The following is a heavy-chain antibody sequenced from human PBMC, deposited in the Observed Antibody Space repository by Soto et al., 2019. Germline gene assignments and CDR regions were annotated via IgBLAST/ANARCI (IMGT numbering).Heavy chain of an antibody. Sequence: PSETLSLTCTVSGGSISSSSYYWGWIRHPPGKGLEWIGSIYYSGSTYYNPSLKSRVTISVDTSKNQFSLKLSSVTAADTAVYSCASLPGGIAAAGPKGCYCDYWGQGTLVAVSS. CDR2: IYYSGST. CDR1: GGSISSSSYY. V-gene: IGHV4-39*01. J-gene: IGHJ4*02. CDR3: ASLPGGIAAAGPKGCYCDY. D-gene: IGHD6-13*01.